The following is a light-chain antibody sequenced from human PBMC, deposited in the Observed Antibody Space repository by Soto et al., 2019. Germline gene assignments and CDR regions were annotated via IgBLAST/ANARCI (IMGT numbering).Light chain of an antibody. V-gene: IGKV3-20*01. CDR1: QSVRSSY. CDR3: QHYGSPLT. CDR2: GAS. Sequence: EIVLTQSPGTLSLSPGGRATLSCRASQSVRSSYLAWYQQRPGQAPRLLIFGASLRATGIPERFSGSGSGTDFTLTVSRLEPEDFAVYYCQHYGSPLTFGGGTKVEIK. J-gene: IGKJ4*01.